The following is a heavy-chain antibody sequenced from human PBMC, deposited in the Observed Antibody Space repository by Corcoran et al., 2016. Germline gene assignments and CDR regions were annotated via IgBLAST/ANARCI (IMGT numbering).Heavy chain of an antibody. Sequence: QVQLVESGGGVVQPGRSLRLSCAASGFTFSSYGMHWVRQAPGKGLEWVEVISYDGSNKYYADSVKGRFTISRDNSKNTLYLQMNSLRAEDTAVYYCAKACVYTAMAACYWGQVTLVTVSS. V-gene: IGHV3-30*18. CDR3: AKACVYTAMAACY. CDR2: ISYDGSNK. CDR1: GFTFSSYG. D-gene: IGHD5-18*01. J-gene: IGHJ4*02.